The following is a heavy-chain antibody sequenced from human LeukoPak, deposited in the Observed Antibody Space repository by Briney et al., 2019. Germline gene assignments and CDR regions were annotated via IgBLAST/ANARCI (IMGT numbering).Heavy chain of an antibody. CDR1: GYSFTSYW. J-gene: IGHJ6*03. Sequence: GESLKISCKGSGYSFTSYWIGWVRPMPGKGLEWMGIIYLGDSDTRYSPSFQGQVTISVDKSINTAYLQWNSLKASDTAMYYCARHPRDSSEIFFSYMDVWGKGTTVSVSS. CDR2: IYLGDSDT. CDR3: ARHPRDSSEIFFSYMDV. V-gene: IGHV5-51*01. D-gene: IGHD3-22*01.